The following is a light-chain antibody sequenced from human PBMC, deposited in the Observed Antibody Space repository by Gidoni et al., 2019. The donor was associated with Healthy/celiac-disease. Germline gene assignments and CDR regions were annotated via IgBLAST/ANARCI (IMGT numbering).Light chain of an antibody. CDR1: QSISSY. J-gene: IGKJ1*01. V-gene: IGKV1-39*01. Sequence: DIQMTQSPSSLSASVGDRVTITCRASQSISSYLDWYQQKPGKAPQLLIYAASSLQSGVPSRFSGSGFGTDFTLTISSLQPEDFATYYCQQSYSTPQTFGQGTKVEIK. CDR2: AAS. CDR3: QQSYSTPQT.